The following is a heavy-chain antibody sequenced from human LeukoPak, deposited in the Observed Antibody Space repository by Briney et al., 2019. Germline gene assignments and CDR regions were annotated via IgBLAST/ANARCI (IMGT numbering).Heavy chain of an antibody. CDR2: IHYSGST. Sequence: PSETLSLTCTVSGGSISRSTTYYWAWVRQPPGKGLEWIASIHYSGSTYYNPSLKSRVTIAVDTRNNQFALRLSSVTAADTAVFYCYSIGYWGQGTLVTVSS. V-gene: IGHV4-39*01. CDR3: YSIGY. CDR1: GGSISRSTTYY. D-gene: IGHD2-15*01. J-gene: IGHJ4*02.